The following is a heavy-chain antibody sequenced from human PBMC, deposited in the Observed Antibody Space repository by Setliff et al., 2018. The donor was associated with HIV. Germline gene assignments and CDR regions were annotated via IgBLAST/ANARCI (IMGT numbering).Heavy chain of an antibody. CDR3: ARAGVYYDSSGYCIDY. D-gene: IGHD3-22*01. CDR1: GLTFSSYS. J-gene: IGHJ4*02. V-gene: IGHV3-21*01. Sequence: PGESLKISCAASGLTFSSYSMNWVRQAPGKGLEWVSSISSGSSYIYYAESVKGRFTISRDNAKNSLYLQMNSLRAEDTAVYYCARAGVYYDSSGYCIDYWGQGTLVTVSS. CDR2: ISSGSSYI.